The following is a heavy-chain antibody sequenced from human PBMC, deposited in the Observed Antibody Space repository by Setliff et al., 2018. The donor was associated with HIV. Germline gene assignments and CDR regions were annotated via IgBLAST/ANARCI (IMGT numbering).Heavy chain of an antibody. J-gene: IGHJ6*02. D-gene: IGHD3-10*01. CDR1: GFTFSSYG. CDR2: IRYDGSNK. V-gene: IGHV3-30*02. Sequence: PGGSLRLSCAASGFTFSSYGMHRVRQAPGKGLEWVAFIRYDGSNKYYADSVKGRFTISRDNSKNTLYLQMNSLRAEDTAVYYGAKGFNTVGMVRGVYYYGMDVWGQGTTVTVSS. CDR3: AKGFNTVGMVRGVYYYGMDV.